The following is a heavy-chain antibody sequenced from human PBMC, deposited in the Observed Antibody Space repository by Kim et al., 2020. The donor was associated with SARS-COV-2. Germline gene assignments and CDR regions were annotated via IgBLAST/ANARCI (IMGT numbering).Heavy chain of an antibody. CDR3: ARGPIQLWLPDWYFDL. J-gene: IGHJ2*01. Sequence: SVKGQFTISRDDSKNTLYLQMNSLRAEDTAVYYCARGPIQLWLPDWYFDLWGRGTLVTVSS. D-gene: IGHD5-18*01. V-gene: IGHV3-23*01.